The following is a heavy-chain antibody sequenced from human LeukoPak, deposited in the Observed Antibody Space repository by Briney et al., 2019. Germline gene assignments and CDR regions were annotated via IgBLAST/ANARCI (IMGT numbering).Heavy chain of an antibody. CDR1: GGTFSSYA. J-gene: IGHJ6*04. V-gene: IGHV1-69*04. D-gene: IGHD6-13*01. CDR3: ARGEQQLNYYYYYGMDV. Sequence: GASVKVSCKASGGTFSSYAISWVRQAPGQGLEWMGRIIPIFGIANYAQKFQGRVTITADKSTSTAYMELSSLRSEDTAVYYCARGEQQLNYYYYYGMDVWGKGTTVTVSS. CDR2: IIPIFGIA.